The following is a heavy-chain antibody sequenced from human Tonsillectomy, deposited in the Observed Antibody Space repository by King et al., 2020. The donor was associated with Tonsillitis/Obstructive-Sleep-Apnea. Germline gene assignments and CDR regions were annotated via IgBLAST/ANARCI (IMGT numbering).Heavy chain of an antibody. Sequence: VQLVESGGGLVKPGGSLRLSCAASGFTFSSYNMNWVXQAPGKGLEWVXXIXSXSSXIYYADSVKGRFTISRDXAKNSLYLQMNSLRAEDTAVYYCAKVAPYSSSWLDYWGQGTLVPVSS. D-gene: IGHD6-13*01. J-gene: IGHJ4*02. CDR1: GFTFSSYN. V-gene: IGHV3-21*01. CDR2: IXSXSSXI. CDR3: AKVAPYSSSWLDY.